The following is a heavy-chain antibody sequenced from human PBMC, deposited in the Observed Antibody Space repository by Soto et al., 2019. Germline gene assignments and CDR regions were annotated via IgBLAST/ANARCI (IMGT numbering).Heavy chain of an antibody. Sequence: QVQLVQSGAEVKKPGSSVKVSCKASGGTFSSYAISWVRQAPGQGLEWMGGIIPIFGTANYAQKFQGRVTTTADESTSTAYMELSSLRSEDTAVYNCAREGGSGNYRYYAMDVWGQVTTFTVSS. J-gene: IGHJ6*02. CDR3: AREGGSGNYRYYAMDV. CDR2: IIPIFGTA. V-gene: IGHV1-69*12. CDR1: GGTFSSYA. D-gene: IGHD3-10*01.